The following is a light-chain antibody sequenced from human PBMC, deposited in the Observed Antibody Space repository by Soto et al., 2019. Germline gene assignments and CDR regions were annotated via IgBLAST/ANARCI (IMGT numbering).Light chain of an antibody. V-gene: IGKV1-9*01. CDR3: QQLNSYPIT. CDR2: AAS. CDR1: QSIYTW. J-gene: IGKJ5*01. Sequence: DIQMTQSPSSLSASVGDRVTITCRASQSIYTWLAWYQQKPGKAHKXLIYAASTLQSGVPSRFSGSGSGTDGTITISSLQPEDCATYYCQQLNSYPITFGQGTRLEIK.